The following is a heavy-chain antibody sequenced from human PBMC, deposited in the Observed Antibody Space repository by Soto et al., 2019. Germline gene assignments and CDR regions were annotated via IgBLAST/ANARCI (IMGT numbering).Heavy chain of an antibody. J-gene: IGHJ6*02. D-gene: IGHD6-6*01. CDR2: IIPIFGTA. CDR1: AGTFNSYA. V-gene: IGHV1-69*13. CDR3: ASARWGSSFGS. Sequence: SRKVSCKASAGTFNSYAVSWVRQAPGQGLEWMGGIIPIFGTANYAQKFQGRVTITADESTSTAYMELSSLRSEDTAVYYCASARWGSSFGSWGQGTTVTASS.